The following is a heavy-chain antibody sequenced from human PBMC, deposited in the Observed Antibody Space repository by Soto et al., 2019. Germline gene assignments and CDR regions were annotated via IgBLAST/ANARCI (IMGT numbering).Heavy chain of an antibody. CDR1: GGSMSPYY. CDR2: IYFSGYT. D-gene: IGHD5-18*01. V-gene: IGHV4-59*01. CDR3: ARDQAMAQFDY. Sequence: SETLSLTCTVSGGSMSPYYWSWIRQTPGKGLEWIAYIYFSGYTNYSPSLKSRVTISVDTSKNQFSLELNSVTTADTAVYYCARDQAMAQFDYWGQGTLVTVS. J-gene: IGHJ4*02.